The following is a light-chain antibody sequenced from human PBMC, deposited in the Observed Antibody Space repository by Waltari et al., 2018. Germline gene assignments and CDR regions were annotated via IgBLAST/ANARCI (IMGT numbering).Light chain of an antibody. CDR2: DAS. J-gene: IGKJ2*01. Sequence: EIVLTQSPATLSLSPGERATLSCRASQSVASYLAWYQQKPGQAPRLLIYDASNRATGIPARFSGSGSGTDFTLTISSIEPEDFGLYYCQQRSNALTFGQGTKLEI. CDR3: QQRSNALT. V-gene: IGKV3-11*01. CDR1: QSVASY.